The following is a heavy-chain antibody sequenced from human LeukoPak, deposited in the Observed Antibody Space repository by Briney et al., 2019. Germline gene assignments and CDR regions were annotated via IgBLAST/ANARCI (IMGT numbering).Heavy chain of an antibody. D-gene: IGHD6-19*01. CDR2: ISAYNGNT. CDR1: GYTFTSYG. V-gene: IGHV1-18*01. J-gene: IGHJ3*02. CDR3: ARDIISKQWLPSADAFDI. Sequence: ASVKVSCKASGYTFTSYGISWVRQAPGQGLEWMGWISAYNGNTNYAQKLQGRVTMITDTSTSTAYMELRSLRSDDTAVYYCARDIISKQWLPSADAFDIWGQGTMVTVSS.